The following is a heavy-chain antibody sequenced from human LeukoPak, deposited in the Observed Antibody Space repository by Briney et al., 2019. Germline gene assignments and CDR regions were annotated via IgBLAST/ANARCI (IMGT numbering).Heavy chain of an antibody. CDR1: GFIFSTYA. D-gene: IGHD1-26*01. CDR2: ISSDGRNK. Sequence: GGSLRLSCEASGFIFSTYAMHWFRQAPGKGREGLAVISSDGRNKYHVDSVKGRFTISRDNSKNTLYLEMDSVRLGDTAVYYCARDDIIVGATTLDYWGQGTLVTVSS. J-gene: IGHJ4*02. V-gene: IGHV3-30*04. CDR3: ARDDIIVGATTLDY.